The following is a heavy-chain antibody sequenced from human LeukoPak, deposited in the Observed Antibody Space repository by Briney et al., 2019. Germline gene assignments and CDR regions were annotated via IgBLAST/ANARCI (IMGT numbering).Heavy chain of an antibody. V-gene: IGHV3-48*04. D-gene: IGHD2-15*01. J-gene: IGHJ6*03. Sequence: GGSLRLSCAASGFTFSTYAMTWVRQAPGKGLEWVSSISRSGSTKYYADSVKGRFTISRDNAKNSLFLQMNSLRAEDTAVYYCARVLRYCSGGNCYSGGLGYMDVWGKGTTVTISS. CDR3: ARVLRYCSGGNCYSGGLGYMDV. CDR2: ISRSGSTK. CDR1: GFTFSTYA.